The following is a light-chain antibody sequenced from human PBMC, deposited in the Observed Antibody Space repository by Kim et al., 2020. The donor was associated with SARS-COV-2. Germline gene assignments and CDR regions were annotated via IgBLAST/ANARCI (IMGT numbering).Light chain of an antibody. J-gene: IGKJ4*01. CDR2: DAS. Sequence: DIQMTQSPPSLSASIGDRVTITCQASQDITYYLNWYLQKPGTAPKLLIYDASMLQTGVPSRLSGSGSGTNFIFTISSLQPEDIATYYCQQYDSLPLTFGGGTKVDIK. CDR1: QDITYY. V-gene: IGKV1-33*01. CDR3: QQYDSLPLT.